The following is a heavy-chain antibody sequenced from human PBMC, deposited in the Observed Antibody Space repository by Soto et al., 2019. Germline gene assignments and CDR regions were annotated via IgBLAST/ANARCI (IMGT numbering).Heavy chain of an antibody. V-gene: IGHV4-31*03. J-gene: IGHJ5*02. CDR2: IYYSGIT. CDR1: GGSISSGGYY. CDR3: ARAEVLLWFGELARFDP. Sequence: SETLSLTCTVSGGSISSGGYYWSWIRHHPGKGLEWIGYIYYSGITYYNPSLKSRVTISVDTSKNQFSLKLSSVTAADTAVYYCARAEVLLWFGELARFDPWGQGTLVTVSS. D-gene: IGHD3-10*01.